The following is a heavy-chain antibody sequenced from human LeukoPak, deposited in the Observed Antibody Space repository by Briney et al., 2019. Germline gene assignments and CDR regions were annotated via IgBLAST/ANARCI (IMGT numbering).Heavy chain of an antibody. J-gene: IGHJ4*02. CDR2: ISSSSSTI. V-gene: IGHV3-48*01. Sequence: GGSLRLSCAASGFTFSSYAMNWVRQAPGKGLEWVSYISSSSSTIYYADSVKGRFTISRDNAKNSLYLQMNSLRAEDTAVYYCARAWAGNYFDYWGQGTLVTVSS. D-gene: IGHD6-19*01. CDR3: ARAWAGNYFDY. CDR1: GFTFSSYA.